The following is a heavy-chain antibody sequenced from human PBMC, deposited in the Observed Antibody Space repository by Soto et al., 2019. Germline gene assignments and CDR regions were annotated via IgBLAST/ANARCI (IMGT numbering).Heavy chain of an antibody. Sequence: SETLCLPCVLSGNSLSSGSYSWGWIRQSPGKGLEWIGSIYYSGSTNYNPSLNSRVTISVDTSKNQFSLKLSSVTAADTAVYYCASVTRTCISTSCYRYYYGMDVWGQGTTVTVSS. J-gene: IGHJ6*02. V-gene: IGHV4-39*07. CDR2: IYYSGST. CDR1: GNSLSSGSYS. D-gene: IGHD2-2*02. CDR3: ASVTRTCISTSCYRYYYGMDV.